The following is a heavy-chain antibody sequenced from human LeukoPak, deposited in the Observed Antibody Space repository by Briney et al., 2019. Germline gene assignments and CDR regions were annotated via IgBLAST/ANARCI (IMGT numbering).Heavy chain of an antibody. V-gene: IGHV3-21*01. CDR2: ISSSSSYI. J-gene: IGHJ4*02. Sequence: GSLRLSCAASGFTFSSYSMNWVRQAPGKGLEWVSSISSSSSYIYYADSVKGRFTISRDNAKNSLYLQMNSLRAEDTAEYYCARDFYYDSSGYYHHFDYWGQGTLVTVSS. CDR3: ARDFYYDSSGYYHHFDY. D-gene: IGHD3-22*01. CDR1: GFTFSSYS.